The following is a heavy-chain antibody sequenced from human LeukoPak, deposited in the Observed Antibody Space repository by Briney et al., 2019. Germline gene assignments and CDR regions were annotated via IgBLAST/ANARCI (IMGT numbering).Heavy chain of an antibody. D-gene: IGHD3-22*01. Sequence: GASVKVSCKASGYTFTSYGISWVRQAPAQGLEWMGWISAYNGNTNYAQKLQGRVTMTTDTSTSTAYMELRSLRSDDTAVYYCARTGGNYYDSSGYPDWYFDLWGRGTLVTVSS. CDR1: GYTFTSYG. CDR2: ISAYNGNT. V-gene: IGHV1-18*01. J-gene: IGHJ2*01. CDR3: ARTGGNYYDSSGYPDWYFDL.